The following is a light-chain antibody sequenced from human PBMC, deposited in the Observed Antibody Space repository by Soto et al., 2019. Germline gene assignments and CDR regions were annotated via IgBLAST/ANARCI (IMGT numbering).Light chain of an antibody. CDR1: SSDVGDYNY. J-gene: IGLJ1*01. CDR2: EVS. V-gene: IGLV2-14*01. Sequence: QSVLTQPASVSGSPGQSITISCTGTSSDVGDYNYVSWYQHHPGKAPKLIIHEVSDRPSGISNRFSGSKSGNTASLTISGLQAEDEADYYCSSYTSATTYVFGTGTQLTVL. CDR3: SSYTSATTYV.